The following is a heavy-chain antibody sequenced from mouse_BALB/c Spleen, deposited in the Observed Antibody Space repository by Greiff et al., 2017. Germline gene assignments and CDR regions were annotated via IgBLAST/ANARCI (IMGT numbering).Heavy chain of an antibody. Sequence: EVQLQQSGAELVRPGALVKLSCKASGFNIKDYYMHWVKQRPEQGLEWIGWIDPENGNTIYDPKFQGKASITADTSSNTAYLQLSSLTSEDTAVYYCTTVVATRYFDVGGAGTTVTVSS. D-gene: IGHD1-1*01. CDR3: TTVVATRYFDV. V-gene: IGHV14-1*02. CDR1: GFNIKDYY. J-gene: IGHJ1*01. CDR2: IDPENGNT.